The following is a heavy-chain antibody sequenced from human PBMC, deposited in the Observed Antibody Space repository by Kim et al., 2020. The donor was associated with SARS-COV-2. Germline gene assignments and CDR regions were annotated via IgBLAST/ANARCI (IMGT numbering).Heavy chain of an antibody. CDR1: GFTFSSYS. Sequence: GGSLRLSCAASGFTFSSYSMNWVRQAPGKGLEWVSYISSSSSTIYYADSVKGRFTISRDNAKNSLYLQMNSLRAEDTAVYYCARDEGLRYSDWPPSYYYGMDVWGQGTTVTVSS. J-gene: IGHJ6*02. CDR3: ARDEGLRYSDWPPSYYYGMDV. V-gene: IGHV3-48*04. CDR2: ISSSSSTI. D-gene: IGHD3-9*01.